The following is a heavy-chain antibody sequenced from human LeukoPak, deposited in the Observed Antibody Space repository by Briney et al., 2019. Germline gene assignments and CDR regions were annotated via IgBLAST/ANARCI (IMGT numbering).Heavy chain of an antibody. J-gene: IGHJ4*02. CDR1: GATFSSYA. CDR3: GRGDYGSGSY. V-gene: IGHV1-69*13. Sequence: ASVTVSCKASGATFSSYAISWVRQGPGQGLEWMGGIIPIFGTANYAQKFQGSVTITADESTSTAYMELSSLRSEDTVVYYCGRGDYGSGSYWGQGTLVTVSS. CDR2: IIPIFGTA. D-gene: IGHD3-10*01.